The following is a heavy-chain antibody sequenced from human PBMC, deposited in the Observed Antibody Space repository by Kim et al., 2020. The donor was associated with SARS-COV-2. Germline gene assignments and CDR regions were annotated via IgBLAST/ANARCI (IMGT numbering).Heavy chain of an antibody. V-gene: IGHV4-34*01. CDR3: ARGGVRGTSNYKY. D-gene: IGHD4-4*01. CDR1: GGSFSGYY. Sequence: SETLSLTCAVYGGSFSGYYWSWIRQPPGKGLEWIGEINHSGSTNYNPSLKSRVTISVDTSKNQFSLKLSSVTAADTAVYYCARGGVRGTSNYKYWGQGTL. J-gene: IGHJ4*02. CDR2: INHSGST.